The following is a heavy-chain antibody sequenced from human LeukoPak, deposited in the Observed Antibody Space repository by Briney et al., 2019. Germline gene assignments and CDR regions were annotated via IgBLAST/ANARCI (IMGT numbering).Heavy chain of an antibody. CDR3: ARKSRVGGYDFG. CDR2: ISGSGGST. Sequence: PGGSLRLSCAASGFTFSSYAMSWVRQAPGKGLEWVSAISGSGGSTYYADSVKGRFTISRDNAKNSLYLQMNSLRAEDTAVYYCARKSRVGGYDFGRGQGTLVTVSS. CDR1: GFTFSSYA. J-gene: IGHJ4*02. D-gene: IGHD3-3*01. V-gene: IGHV3-23*01.